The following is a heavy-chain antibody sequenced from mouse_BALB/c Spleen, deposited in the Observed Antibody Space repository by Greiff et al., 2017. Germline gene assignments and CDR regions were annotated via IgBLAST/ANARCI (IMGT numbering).Heavy chain of an antibody. J-gene: IGHJ1*01. CDR3: ARLNYYGSSYGYFDV. V-gene: IGHV1-14*01. Sequence: EVQLQQSGPELVKPGASVKMSCKASGYTFTSYVMHWVKQKPGQGLEWIGYINPYNDGTKYNEKFKGKATLTSDKSSSTAYMELSSLTSEDSAVYYCARLNYYGSSYGYFDVWGAGTTVTSPQ. D-gene: IGHD1-1*01. CDR2: INPYNDGT. CDR1: GYTFTSYV.